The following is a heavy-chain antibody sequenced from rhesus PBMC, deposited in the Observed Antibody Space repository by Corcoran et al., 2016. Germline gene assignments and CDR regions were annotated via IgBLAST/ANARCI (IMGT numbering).Heavy chain of an antibody. CDR1: GFTFSRYW. J-gene: IGHJ6*01. CDR3: AKDGGYCSSTYCSSGGYYGLDS. V-gene: IGHV3S42*01. Sequence: EVQLVESGGGLAKPGGSLRLSCAASGFTFSRYWMNWVRPTPGKGLEGISAINMCGDRPYSADSVKGRFSMSRDNSKNTLSLQMNSLRADDTAVYYCAKDGGYCSSTYCSSGGYYGLDSWGQGVVVTVSS. CDR2: INMCGDRP. D-gene: IGHD2-15*01.